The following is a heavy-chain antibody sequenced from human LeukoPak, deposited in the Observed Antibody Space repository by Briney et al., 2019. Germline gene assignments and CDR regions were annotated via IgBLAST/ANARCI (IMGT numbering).Heavy chain of an antibody. J-gene: IGHJ4*02. CDR2: IIPLFGTT. CDR1: GGTFPNYG. D-gene: IGHD3-22*01. V-gene: IGHV1-69*06. Sequence: ASVKVSCKTSGGTFPNYGISWVRQAPGQGLEWMGGIIPLFGTTTYAQKFQGRVTVTADKSTSTTYMEMTSLRSEDTAVYYCARVRPRPVSGYSYYFDYWGQGTLVTVSS. CDR3: ARVRPRPVSGYSYYFDY.